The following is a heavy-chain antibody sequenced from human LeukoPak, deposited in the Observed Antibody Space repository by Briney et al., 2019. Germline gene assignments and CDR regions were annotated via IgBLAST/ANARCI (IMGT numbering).Heavy chain of an antibody. CDR1: GFAFSNAW. Sequence: GGSLRLSCAASGFAFSNAWMSWVRQAPGKGLEWVGRIKSKTDGGTTDYTAPVKGRFTISRDDSKNTLYLQMNSLKTEDTAVYYCTTGPFDYYGSASYLANGMDVWGQGTTVTVSS. D-gene: IGHD3-10*01. CDR2: IKSKTDGGTT. CDR3: TTGPFDYYGSASYLANGMDV. V-gene: IGHV3-15*01. J-gene: IGHJ6*02.